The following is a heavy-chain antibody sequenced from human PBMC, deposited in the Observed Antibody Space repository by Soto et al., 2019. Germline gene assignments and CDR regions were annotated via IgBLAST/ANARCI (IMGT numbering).Heavy chain of an antibody. CDR1: DDSMRSGGYY. V-gene: IGHV4-31*03. J-gene: IGHJ5*02. Sequence: QLRLQESGPGLVEPSQTLSLICSVSDDSMRSGGYYWTWIRQLPGKGLQWIGFIHYSGATLYSPSLKSRVSISMQMSNNQFSLRLGSVTAADTAIYYCLRGKDKDDSSFRHHWGQGPPVTVSS. D-gene: IGHD6-6*01. CDR3: LRGKDKDDSSFRHH. CDR2: IHYSGAT.